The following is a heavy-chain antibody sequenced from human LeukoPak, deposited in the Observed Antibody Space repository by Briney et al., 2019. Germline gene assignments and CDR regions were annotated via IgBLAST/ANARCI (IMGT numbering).Heavy chain of an antibody. V-gene: IGHV3-7*01. D-gene: IGHD3-3*01. CDR2: IKQDGSEK. Sequence: PGGSLRLSCAASGFTFSSYWMSWVRQAPGKGLEWVANIKQDGSEKYYVDSVKGRFTISRDNAKNSLYLQMNSLRAGDTAVYYCARGTRYDFWSGSWYYWGQGTLVTVSS. CDR3: ARGTRYDFWSGSWYY. J-gene: IGHJ4*02. CDR1: GFTFSSYW.